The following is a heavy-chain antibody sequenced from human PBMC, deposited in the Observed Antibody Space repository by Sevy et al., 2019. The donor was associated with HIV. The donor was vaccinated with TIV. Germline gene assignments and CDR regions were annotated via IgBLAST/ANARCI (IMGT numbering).Heavy chain of an antibody. D-gene: IGHD6-13*01. CDR2: ISGSGGST. Sequence: GGSLRLSCAASGFTFSSYAMSWVRQAPGKGLQWISAISGSGGSTFYADSVKGRFTISRDNSKNTLYLQMNSMRAEDTAVYYCAKKSTPDGEAAAGQFEYWGQGTLVTVSS. CDR3: AKKSTPDGEAAAGQFEY. J-gene: IGHJ4*01. CDR1: GFTFSSYA. V-gene: IGHV3-23*01.